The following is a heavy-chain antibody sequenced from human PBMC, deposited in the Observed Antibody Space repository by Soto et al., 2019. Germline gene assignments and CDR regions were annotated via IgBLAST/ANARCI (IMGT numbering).Heavy chain of an antibody. D-gene: IGHD3-3*01. Sequence: QLVQSGAEVKKPGASVKISCKASGYNFIGQYIHWVRQAPGQGLEWMGIINPSGGGTTYAQKFQGRGVMASGGSTSTGYVELSSLTSEDTAIYFCAGLLGVHNTQPFWLGYFDYWGQGTLVTVSS. V-gene: IGHV1-46*01. J-gene: IGHJ4*02. CDR3: AGLLGVHNTQPFWLGYFDY. CDR1: GYNFIGQY. CDR2: INPSGGGT.